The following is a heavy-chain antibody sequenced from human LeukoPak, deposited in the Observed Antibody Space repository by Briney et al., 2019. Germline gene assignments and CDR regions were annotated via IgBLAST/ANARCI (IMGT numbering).Heavy chain of an antibody. CDR2: INPNSGGT. CDR1: GYTFTGYY. Sequence: VASVKVSCKASGYTFTGYYMHWVRQAPGQGLEWMGWINPNSGGTNSAQKFQGRVTMTRDTSISTVYMELSRLLSDDTAVYYCARSPVMIVAQQFPSYYGMDVWGQGTTVTVSS. CDR3: ARSPVMIVAQQFPSYYGMDV. J-gene: IGHJ6*02. V-gene: IGHV1-2*02. D-gene: IGHD5-12*01.